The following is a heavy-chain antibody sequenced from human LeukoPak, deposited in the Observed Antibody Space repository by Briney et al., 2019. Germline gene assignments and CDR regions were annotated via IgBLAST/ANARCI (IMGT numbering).Heavy chain of an antibody. D-gene: IGHD3-22*01. CDR1: GGSFSGYY. V-gene: IGHV4-34*01. Sequence: PSETLSLTCAVYGGSFSGYYWSWIRQPPGKGLEWIGEINHSGSTNYNPSLKSRVTISVDTSKNQFSLKLSSVTAADTAVYYCARHFNGVITTSAFDIWGQGTMVTVSS. CDR2: INHSGST. J-gene: IGHJ3*02. CDR3: ARHFNGVITTSAFDI.